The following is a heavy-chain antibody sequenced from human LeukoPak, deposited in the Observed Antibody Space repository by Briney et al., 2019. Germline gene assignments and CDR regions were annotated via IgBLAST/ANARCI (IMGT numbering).Heavy chain of an antibody. J-gene: IGHJ4*02. D-gene: IGHD2-21*02. CDR3: ARVPLSCGGDCYSEAFYFDY. Sequence: SETLSLTCTVSGGSISSYYWSWIRQPPGKGLEWIGYIYYSGSTNYNPSLKSRVTISVDTSKNQFSLKLSSVTAADTAVYYCARVPLSCGGDCYSEAFYFDYWGRGTLVTVSS. CDR2: IYYSGST. CDR1: GGSISSYY. V-gene: IGHV4-59*01.